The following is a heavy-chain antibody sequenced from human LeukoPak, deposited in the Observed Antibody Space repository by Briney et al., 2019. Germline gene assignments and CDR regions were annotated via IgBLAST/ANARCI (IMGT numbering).Heavy chain of an antibody. CDR3: AREAYTTGADY. Sequence: GASVKVSCKASGYTFTSYGIGWARQAPGQGLEWMGWISAYNGNANYVQRLQGRVTLTTDTSTSTAHMELRSLGSDDTAVYYCAREAYTTGADYWGQGTLVTVSS. CDR2: ISAYNGNA. J-gene: IGHJ4*02. D-gene: IGHD3-16*01. V-gene: IGHV1-18*01. CDR1: GYTFTSYG.